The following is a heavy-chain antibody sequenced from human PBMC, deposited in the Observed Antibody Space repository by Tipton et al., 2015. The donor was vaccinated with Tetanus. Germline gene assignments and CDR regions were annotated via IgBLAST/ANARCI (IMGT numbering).Heavy chain of an antibody. J-gene: IGHJ3*01. CDR3: ARGANNSRRREYDL. Sequence: LRLSCSVSGGSVNSGTYYWSWIRQPPGKGLEWLGDIYYGGATQYNPSLESRVTISMDTSKNHVSLRLTSVTAADTAFYYFARGANNSRRREYDLWGQGAPVIVSS. V-gene: IGHV4-61*03. CDR2: IYYGGAT. CDR1: GGSVNSGTYY. D-gene: IGHD2/OR15-2a*01.